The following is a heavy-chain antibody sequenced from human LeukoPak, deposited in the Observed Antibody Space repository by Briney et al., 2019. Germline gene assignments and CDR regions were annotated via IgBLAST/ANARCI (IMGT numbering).Heavy chain of an antibody. CDR3: AKDKDYGYYMDV. Sequence: PGGSLRLSCAASGFTLSSYGMHWVRQAPGKGLEWVAVIWYDGSDKYYADSVKGRFTISRDNSKNTLYLQMNSLRAEDTAVYYCAKDKDYGYYMDVWGQGTLVTVSS. V-gene: IGHV3-33*06. D-gene: IGHD3-16*01. J-gene: IGHJ4*02. CDR1: GFTLSSYG. CDR2: IWYDGSDK.